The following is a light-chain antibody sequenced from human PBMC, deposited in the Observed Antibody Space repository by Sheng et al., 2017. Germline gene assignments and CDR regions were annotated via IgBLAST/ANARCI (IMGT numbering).Light chain of an antibody. Sequence: QAVLTQPPSASGTPWQRVTISCSGSNSNIGNDNVYWYQQLPGTAPKLLIYSNNQRPSGVPDRFSGSKSGTSASLAISGLQSEDEADYYCAAWDDSLNGYVFGTGTKVTVL. V-gene: IGLV1-44*01. J-gene: IGLJ1*01. CDR1: NSNIGNDN. CDR2: SNN. CDR3: AAWDDSLNGYV.